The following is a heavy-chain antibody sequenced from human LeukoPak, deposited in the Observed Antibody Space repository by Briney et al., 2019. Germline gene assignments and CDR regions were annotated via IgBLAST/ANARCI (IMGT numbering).Heavy chain of an antibody. CDR3: ARVSHSSGYIAYFDY. V-gene: IGHV3-11*01. Sequence: GSLRLSCAASGFTFSDYYMSWIRQAPGKGLEWVSYISSSGSTIYYADSVKGRFTISRDNAKNSLYLQMNSLRAEDTAVYYCARVSHSSGYIAYFDYWGQGTLVTVSS. CDR1: GFTFSDYY. CDR2: ISSSGSTI. J-gene: IGHJ4*02. D-gene: IGHD3-22*01.